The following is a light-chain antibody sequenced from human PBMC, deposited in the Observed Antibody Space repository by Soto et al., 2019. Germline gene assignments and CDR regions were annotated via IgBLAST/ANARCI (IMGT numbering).Light chain of an antibody. CDR3: QQHYSSPRT. CDR2: WAS. CDR1: QSVLYSSNNKNY. J-gene: IGKJ1*01. V-gene: IGKV4-1*01. Sequence: DIVMTQSPDSVTASLGERATINCKSSQSVLYSSNNKNYLAWYQQKPGQPPNLLIYWASTRESGVPDRFSGSGSGTNFTVTISSLLAEDVAVYFCQQHYSSPRTFGQGTRVEIK.